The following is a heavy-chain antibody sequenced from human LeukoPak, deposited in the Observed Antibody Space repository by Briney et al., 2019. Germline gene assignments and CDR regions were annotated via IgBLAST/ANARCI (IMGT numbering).Heavy chain of an antibody. CDR3: ATALRGSGYYYYSSMVF. CDR1: GGSFSGYY. J-gene: IGHJ6*03. Sequence: SETLSLTCAVYGGSFSGYYWGWVRQPPGKGLEWVGEINHSGSTNYNPSLKRRVTISADTSNNQFSLQLLSLPAAATAVYYCATALRGSGYYYYSSMVFWGKGTTAPVSS. D-gene: IGHD3-10*01. V-gene: IGHV4-34*01. CDR2: INHSGST.